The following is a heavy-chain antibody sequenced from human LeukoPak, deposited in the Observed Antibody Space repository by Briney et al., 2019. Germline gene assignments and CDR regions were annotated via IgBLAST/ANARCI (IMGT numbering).Heavy chain of an antibody. CDR2: INHSGSN. J-gene: IGHJ5*02. D-gene: IGHD2-2*01. V-gene: IGHV4-34*08. Sequence: SETLSLTCAVYGVTFSGYSWRWIRQAPGKGLEWIGEINHSGSNNYNPSLTWLITISANTTNNQISLKQRSVTAADTAVYYCADYPIGCSSSSCSSGQFDPWGQGTLVTVSS. CDR3: ADYPIGCSSSSCSSGQFDP. CDR1: GVTFSGYS.